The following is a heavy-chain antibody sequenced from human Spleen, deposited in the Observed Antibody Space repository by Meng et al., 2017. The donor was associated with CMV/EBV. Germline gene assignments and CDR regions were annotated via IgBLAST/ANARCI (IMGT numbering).Heavy chain of an antibody. J-gene: IGHJ4*02. D-gene: IGHD4-11*01. CDR2: ISGSGGST. Sequence: VERLESGGGLVQPGGSLRLYCGASGFTFSSYAMSWVRQAPGKGLEWVSAISGSGGSTYYADSVKGRFTISRDNSKNTLYLQMNSLRAEDTAVYYCARASRVPVTLDYWGQGTLVTVSS. V-gene: IGHV3-23*01. CDR3: ARASRVPVTLDY. CDR1: GFTFSSYA.